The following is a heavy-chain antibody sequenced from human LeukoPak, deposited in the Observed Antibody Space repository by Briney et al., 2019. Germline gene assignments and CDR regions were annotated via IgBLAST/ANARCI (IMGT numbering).Heavy chain of an antibody. V-gene: IGHV4-61*02. D-gene: IGHD4-11*01. CDR2: IYTSGST. CDR3: ARGDYPNYYGMDV. Sequence: TLSLTCTVSGGSISSGSYYWSWIRQPAGKGLEWIGRIYTSGSTNYNPSLKSRVTISVDTSKNQFSLKLSSVTAADTAVYYCARGDYPNYYGMDVWGQGTTVTVSS. CDR1: GGSISSGSYY. J-gene: IGHJ6*02.